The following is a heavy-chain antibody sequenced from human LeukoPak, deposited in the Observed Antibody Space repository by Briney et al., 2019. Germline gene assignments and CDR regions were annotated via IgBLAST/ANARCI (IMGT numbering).Heavy chain of an antibody. D-gene: IGHD4-17*01. CDR3: AREGTYGDYVVIGY. V-gene: IGHV3-21*01. CDR2: ISSSSSYI. Sequence: GGSLRLSCAASGFTFSSYSMNWVRQAPGKGLEWVSSISSSSSYIYYADSVKGRFTISRDNAKNSLYLQMNSLRAEDTAVYYCAREGTYGDYVVIGYWGQGTLVTVSS. CDR1: GFTFSSYS. J-gene: IGHJ4*02.